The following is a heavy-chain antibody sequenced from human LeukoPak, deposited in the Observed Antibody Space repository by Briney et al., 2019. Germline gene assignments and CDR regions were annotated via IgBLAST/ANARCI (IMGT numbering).Heavy chain of an antibody. V-gene: IGHV2-5*01. J-gene: IGHJ4*02. CDR2: IYWNDDK. CDR1: GFSLSTSGVG. CDR3: AHRLCLGCGYYYDSSGYYPGGGFDY. Sequence: SGPTLVKPTQTLTLTCTFSGFSLSTSGVGVGWIRQPPGKALEWLALIYWNDDKRYSPSLKSRLTITKDTSKNQVVLTMTNMDPVDTATYYCAHRLCLGCGYYYDSSGYYPGGGFDYWGQGTLVTVSS. D-gene: IGHD3-22*01.